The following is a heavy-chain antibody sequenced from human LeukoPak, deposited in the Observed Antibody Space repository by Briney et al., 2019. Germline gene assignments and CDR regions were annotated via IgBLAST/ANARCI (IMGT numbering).Heavy chain of an antibody. V-gene: IGHV1-2*02. Sequence: ASVKVSCKASGYTFTGYYMHWVRQAPGQGLEWMGWINPNSGGTNCAQKFQGRVTMTRGTSISTAYMELSRLRSDDTAVYYCARESLSGYYEEAFDIWGQGTMVTVSS. CDR2: INPNSGGT. CDR3: ARESLSGYYEEAFDI. J-gene: IGHJ3*02. D-gene: IGHD3-22*01. CDR1: GYTFTGYY.